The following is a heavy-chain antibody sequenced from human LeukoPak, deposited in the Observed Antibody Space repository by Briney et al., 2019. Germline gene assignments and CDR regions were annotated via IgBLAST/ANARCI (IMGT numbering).Heavy chain of an antibody. CDR3: ARLGGSGWTWGYYYYYMDV. J-gene: IGHJ6*03. V-gene: IGHV1-2*02. Sequence: ASVKVSCKASGYTFTGYYMHWVRQAPGQGLEWMGWINPNSGGTNYAQKSQGRVTMTRDTSISTAYMELSRLRSDDTAVYYCARLGGSGWTWGYYYYYMDVWGKGTTVTISS. CDR2: INPNSGGT. D-gene: IGHD6-19*01. CDR1: GYTFTGYY.